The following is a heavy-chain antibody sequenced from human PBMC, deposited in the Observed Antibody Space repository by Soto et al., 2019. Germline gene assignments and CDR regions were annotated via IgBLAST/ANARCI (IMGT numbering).Heavy chain of an antibody. D-gene: IGHD3-3*01. CDR2: ISSSSSYI. Sequence: GGSLRLSCAASGFTFSSYSMNWVRQAPGKGLEWVSSISSSSSYIYYADSVKGRFTISRDNAKNSLYLQMNSLRAEDTAVYYCARGRDFGVVIIYALDYWGQGTLVTVSS. V-gene: IGHV3-21*01. J-gene: IGHJ4*02. CDR1: GFTFSSYS. CDR3: ARGRDFGVVIIYALDY.